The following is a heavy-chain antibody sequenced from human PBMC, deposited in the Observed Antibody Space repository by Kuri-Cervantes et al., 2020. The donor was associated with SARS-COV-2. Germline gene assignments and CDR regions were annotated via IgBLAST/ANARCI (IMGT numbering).Heavy chain of an antibody. V-gene: IGHV3-21*01. CDR1: GFTFSSYR. CDR3: ARNANRITIFGVVIIPGGGDV. Sequence: GGSLRLSCAASGFTFSSYRMNWVRQAPGKGLEWVSSISSSSSYIYYADSVKGRFTISRDNAKNSLYLQMNSLRAEDTAVYYCARNANRITIFGVVIIPGGGDVWGQGTMVTVSS. CDR2: ISSSSSYI. D-gene: IGHD3-3*01. J-gene: IGHJ6*02.